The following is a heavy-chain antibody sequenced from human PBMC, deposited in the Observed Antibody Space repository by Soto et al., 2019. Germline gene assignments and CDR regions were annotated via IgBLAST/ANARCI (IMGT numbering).Heavy chain of an antibody. D-gene: IGHD6-13*01. CDR3: ARLGTSFDS. CDR2: IYNSGTT. J-gene: IGHJ4*02. CDR1: GVSIIDTTYY. V-gene: IGHV4-39*01. Sequence: PSETLSLTCTVSGVSIIDTTYYWVWIRQPPGKGLEWIGSIYNSGTTYYSPSLKSRVTISVDTSKNQFSLKLSSVTAADTAGYYCARLGTSFDSWGQGTRVNVAS.